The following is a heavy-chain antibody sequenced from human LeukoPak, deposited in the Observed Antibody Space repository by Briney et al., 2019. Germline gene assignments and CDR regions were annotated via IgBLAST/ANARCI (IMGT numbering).Heavy chain of an antibody. Sequence: SETLSLTCTVSGGSISSSSYYWGWIRQPPGKGLEWIGSIYYSGSTYYNPSLQSRVTISVDTSKNQFSLKLSSVTAADTAVYYCARYCTNGVCSHFDYWGQGTLVTVSS. J-gene: IGHJ4*02. CDR2: IYYSGST. V-gene: IGHV4-39*01. CDR3: ARYCTNGVCSHFDY. CDR1: GGSISSSSYY. D-gene: IGHD2-8*01.